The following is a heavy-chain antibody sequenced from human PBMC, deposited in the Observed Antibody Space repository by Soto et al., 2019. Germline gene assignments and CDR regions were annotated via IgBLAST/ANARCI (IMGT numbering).Heavy chain of an antibody. CDR3: ATSWIQLWPPDY. J-gene: IGHJ4*02. Sequence: SETLSLTCTVSGGSISSYYWSWIRQPPGKGLEWIGYIYYSGSTNYNPSLKSRVTISVDTFKNQFSLKLSSVTAADTAVYYCATSWIQLWPPDYWGQGTLVTVS. V-gene: IGHV4-59*01. CDR1: GGSISSYY. D-gene: IGHD5-18*01. CDR2: IYYSGST.